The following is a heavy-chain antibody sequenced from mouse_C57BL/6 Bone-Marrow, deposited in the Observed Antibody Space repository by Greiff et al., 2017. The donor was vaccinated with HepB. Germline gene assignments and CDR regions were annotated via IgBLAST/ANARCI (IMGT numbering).Heavy chain of an antibody. CDR2: IWWDDDK. J-gene: IGHJ2*01. CDR1: GFSLSTFGMG. V-gene: IGHV8-8*01. CDR3: ARIEIYYDYPGFDY. D-gene: IGHD2-4*01. Sequence: QVQLKESGPGILQPSQTLSLTCSFSGFSLSTFGMGVGWIRQPSGKGLEWLAHIWWDDDKYYNPALKSRLTIAKDTSKNQVFLKIANVDTADTATYYGARIEIYYDYPGFDYWGQGTTLTVSS.